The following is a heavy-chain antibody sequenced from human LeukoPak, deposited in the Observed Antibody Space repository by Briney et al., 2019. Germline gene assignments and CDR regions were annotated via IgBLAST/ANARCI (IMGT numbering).Heavy chain of an antibody. V-gene: IGHV3-30*02. CDR2: MGHGGSDQ. CDR1: GFTFSIYG. J-gene: IGHJ4*02. D-gene: IGHD4-23*01. CDR3: ARDFYGGRREY. Sequence: AGGSLRLSCAASGFTFSIYGMHWVRQAPGKGLEWVAFMGHGGSDQYYADSVKGRFTISRDNSKNTLYLQMNSLRAEDTAVYYCARDFYGGRREYWGQGTLVTVSS.